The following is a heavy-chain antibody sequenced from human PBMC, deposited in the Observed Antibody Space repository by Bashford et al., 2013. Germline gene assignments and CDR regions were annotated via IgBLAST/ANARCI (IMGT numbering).Heavy chain of an antibody. Sequence: VASVKVSCKTSGYTFTTYTLHWVRQAPGQGLEWMGWINPNSGGTNYAQKFQGRVTMTRDTSISTAYMELSRLRSDDTAVYYCARVPKSYDISTGYHLDYWGQGTLVTVSS. V-gene: IGHV1-2*02. D-gene: IGHD3-9*01. CDR2: INPNSGGT. J-gene: IGHJ4*02. CDR3: ARVPKSYDISTGYHLDY. CDR1: GYTFTTYT.